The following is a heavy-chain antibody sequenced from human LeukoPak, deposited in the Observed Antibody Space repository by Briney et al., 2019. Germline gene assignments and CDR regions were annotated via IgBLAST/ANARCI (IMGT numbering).Heavy chain of an antibody. V-gene: IGHV1-46*01. CDR2: INPSGGST. CDR1: GYTFTSYY. D-gene: IGHD3-22*01. Sequence: ASVKVSCKASGYTFTSYYMHWVRQAPGQGLKWMGIINPSGGSTSYAQKFQGRVTMTRDTSTSTVYMELSSLRSDDTAVYYCARESTYYDSTDYYQGDAFDIWGQGTMVTVSS. J-gene: IGHJ3*02. CDR3: ARESTYYDSTDYYQGDAFDI.